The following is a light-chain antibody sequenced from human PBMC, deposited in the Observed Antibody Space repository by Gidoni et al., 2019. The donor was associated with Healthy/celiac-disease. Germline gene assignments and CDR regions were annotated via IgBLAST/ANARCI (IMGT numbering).Light chain of an antibody. CDR1: QSLLHSNGNIF. CDR3: MQTLQTLLT. Sequence: EIVMTQSPLSLPVTPGEPASISCRSSQSLLHSNGNIFLDWYLQKPGQSPQLLIYLGSNRASGVPDRFSGSGSGTDFTLKISRVEAEDVGVYYCMQTLQTLLTFGGGTRVEIK. V-gene: IGKV2-28*01. J-gene: IGKJ4*01. CDR2: LGS.